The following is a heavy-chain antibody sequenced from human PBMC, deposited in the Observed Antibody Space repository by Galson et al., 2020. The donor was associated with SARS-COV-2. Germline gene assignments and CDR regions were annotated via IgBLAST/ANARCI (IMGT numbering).Heavy chain of an antibody. Sequence: SETLSLTCAVSGYSVSTTNYWGWVRLAPGKGLEWIGSIYPNGRTYYNPSLESRVTISVDTSRNQFSLTLASVTAADTAFYYCARQGANMIVLVTVPGWFFDLWGRGTLVTVSS. D-gene: IGHD2-21*02. J-gene: IGHJ2*01. CDR3: ARQGANMIVLVTVPGWFFDL. CDR1: GYSVSTTNY. CDR2: IYPNGRT. V-gene: IGHV4-38-2*01.